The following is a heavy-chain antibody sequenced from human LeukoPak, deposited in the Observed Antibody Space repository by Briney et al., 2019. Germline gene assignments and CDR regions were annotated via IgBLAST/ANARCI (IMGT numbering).Heavy chain of an antibody. CDR1: GGSFSGYY. J-gene: IGHJ6*03. CDR2: IDHSGST. V-gene: IGHV4-34*01. D-gene: IGHD3-10*01. CDR3: ARGYTFHGSGGPPGYV. Sequence: SETLSLTCAVYGGSFSGYYWSWIRHPPGRGLEWIAEIDHSGSTHYNPSLKSRVIISVDMSQHQVSLRLNSLTAADTAVYYCARGYTFHGSGGPPGYVWGNGT.